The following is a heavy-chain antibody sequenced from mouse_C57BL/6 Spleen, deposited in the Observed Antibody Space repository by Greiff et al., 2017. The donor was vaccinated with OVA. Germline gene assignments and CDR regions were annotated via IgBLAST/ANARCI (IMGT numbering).Heavy chain of an antibody. CDR2: IDPETGGT. CDR1: GYTFTDYE. Sequence: VQLVESGAELVRPGASVTLSCKASGYTFTDYEMHWVKQTPVHGLEWIGAIDPETGGTAYNQKFKGKAILTADTSSSTAYMELRSLTSAVSAVYYCTYAMDYWGQGTSVTVSS. V-gene: IGHV1-15*01. J-gene: IGHJ4*01. CDR3: TYAMDY.